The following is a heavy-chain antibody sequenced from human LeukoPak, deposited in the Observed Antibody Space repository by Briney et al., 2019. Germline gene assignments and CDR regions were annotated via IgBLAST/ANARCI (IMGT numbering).Heavy chain of an antibody. CDR1: GDSFSSNNY. Sequence: SETLSLTCTVSGDSFSSNNYWTWVRQPPGKGLEWIGEIYRSGATNYNPSLRSRVTVSLDKSKNQFSLRLSSVTAADTAVYYCASRRVSRFDYWGQGTLVTVSS. D-gene: IGHD2/OR15-2a*01. V-gene: IGHV4-4*02. CDR2: IYRSGAT. J-gene: IGHJ4*02. CDR3: ASRRVSRFDY.